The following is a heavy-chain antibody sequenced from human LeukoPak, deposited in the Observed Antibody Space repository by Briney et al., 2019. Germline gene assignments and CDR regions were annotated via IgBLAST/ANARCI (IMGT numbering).Heavy chain of an antibody. CDR2: IYYRGST. CDR1: GGSISSSSYY. D-gene: IGHD6-19*01. V-gene: IGHV4-39*02. CDR3: AREGEEWLGYSYYYYMDV. J-gene: IGHJ6*03. Sequence: SETLSLTCIVSGGSISSSSYYWGWIRQPPGKGLEWIGSIYYRGSTYYNPSLKSRVTISVDTSKNQFSLKLSSVTAADTAVYYCAREGEEWLGYSYYYYMDVWGKGTTVTVSS.